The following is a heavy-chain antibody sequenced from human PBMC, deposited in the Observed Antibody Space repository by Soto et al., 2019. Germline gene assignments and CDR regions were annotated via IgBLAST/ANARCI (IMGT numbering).Heavy chain of an antibody. D-gene: IGHD3-10*01. J-gene: IGHJ6*02. CDR2: VDSRGST. CDR3: ARDQFYGSASSNYIYQYYYGMDV. Sequence: LRLSCAASGFTVSVNYMNWVRQAPWKGLEWVSLVDSRGSTYYADSVKGRFTISRDNSKNTLSLQMNSLRVEDTAVYYCARDQFYGSASSNYIYQYYYGMDVWGQGTTVTVSS. V-gene: IGHV3-53*01. CDR1: GFTVSVNY.